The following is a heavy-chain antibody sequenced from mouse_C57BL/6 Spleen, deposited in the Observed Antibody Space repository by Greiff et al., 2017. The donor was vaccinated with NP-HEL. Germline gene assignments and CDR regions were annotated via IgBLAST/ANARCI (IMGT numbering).Heavy chain of an antibody. CDR1: GFSLTSYG. V-gene: IGHV2-2*01. D-gene: IGHD2-3*01. CDR3: ARNEDYDGPMDY. CDR2: IWSGGST. Sequence: VQLQESGPGLVQPSQSLSITCTVSGFSLTSYGVHWVRQSPGKGLEWLGVIWSGGSTDYNAAFISRLSISKDNSKSQVFFKMNSPQADDTAIYYCARNEDYDGPMDYWGQGTSVTVSS. J-gene: IGHJ4*01.